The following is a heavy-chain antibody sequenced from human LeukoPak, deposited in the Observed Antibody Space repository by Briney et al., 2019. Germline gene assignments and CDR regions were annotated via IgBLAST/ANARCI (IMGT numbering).Heavy chain of an antibody. CDR3: ARDRPMDV. V-gene: IGHV3-30*04. J-gene: IGHJ6*02. CDR1: GFTFSSYA. CDR2: ISYDGSNK. Sequence: GGSLRLSCAASGFTFSSYAMHWVRQAPGKGLEWVAVISYDGSNKYYADSVKCRFTISRDNSKNTLYLQMNSLRAEDTAVYYCARDRPMDVWGQGTTVTFSS.